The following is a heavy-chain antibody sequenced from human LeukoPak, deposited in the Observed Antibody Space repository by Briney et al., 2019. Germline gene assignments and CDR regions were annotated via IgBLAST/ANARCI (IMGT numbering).Heavy chain of an antibody. CDR3: ARDARSIAAAGKNYYYYYMDV. V-gene: IGHV1-46*01. J-gene: IGHJ6*03. Sequence: ASVKVSCKAFGYTFTSNYMHWVRQAPGQGPEWMGVISPSGGSTTYAQKFQGRVTLTRDMSTSTDYLELSSLRSEDTAVYYCARDARSIAAAGKNYYYYYMDVWGKGTTVTISS. CDR2: ISPSGGST. D-gene: IGHD6-13*01. CDR1: GYTFTSNY.